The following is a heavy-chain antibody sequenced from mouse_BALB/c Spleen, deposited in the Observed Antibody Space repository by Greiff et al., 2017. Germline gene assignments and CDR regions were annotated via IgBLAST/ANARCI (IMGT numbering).Heavy chain of an antibody. CDR2: ISDGGSYT. CDR1: GFTFSDYY. CDR3: ARGGLRLRLAWFAY. Sequence: EVKLMESGGGLVKPGGSLKLSCAASGFTFSDYYMYWVHQTPEKRLEWVATISDGGSYTYYPVSVKGRFTISRDNAKNNLYLQMSSLKSEDTAMYYCARGGLRLRLAWFAYWGQGTLVTVSA. V-gene: IGHV5-4*02. J-gene: IGHJ3*01. D-gene: IGHD1-2*01.